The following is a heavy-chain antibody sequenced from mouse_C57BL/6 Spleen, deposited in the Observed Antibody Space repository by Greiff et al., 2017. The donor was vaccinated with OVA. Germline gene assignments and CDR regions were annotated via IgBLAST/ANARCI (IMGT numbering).Heavy chain of an antibody. CDR3: ARGGTWGMDY. J-gene: IGHJ4*01. D-gene: IGHD3-3*01. CDR1: GYSFTGYY. CDR2: INPSTGGT. V-gene: IGHV1-42*01. Sequence: VQLKQSGPELVKPGASVKISCKASGYSFTGYYMNWVKQSPEKSLEWIGEINPSTGGTTSNQKFKAKATLTVDKSSSTAYMQLKSLTSEDSAVYYWARGGTWGMDYWGQGTSVTVSA.